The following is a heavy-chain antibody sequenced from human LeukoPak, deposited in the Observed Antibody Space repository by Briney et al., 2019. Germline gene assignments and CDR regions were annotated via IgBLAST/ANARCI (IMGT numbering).Heavy chain of an antibody. J-gene: IGHJ4*02. V-gene: IGHV3-21*01. CDR2: IGSSSSYI. CDR3: ARVLYGDYAGDY. D-gene: IGHD4-17*01. Sequence: GGSLRLSCAASGFTFTSYSMNWVRQAPGKGLEWVSSIGSSSSYIYYADSVKGRFTISRDNAKNSLYLQMNSLRAEDTAVYYCARVLYGDYAGDYWGQGTLVTVSS. CDR1: GFTFTSYS.